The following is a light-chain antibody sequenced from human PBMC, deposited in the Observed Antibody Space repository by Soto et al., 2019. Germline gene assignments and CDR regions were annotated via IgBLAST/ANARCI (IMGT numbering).Light chain of an antibody. V-gene: IGLV1-40*01. CDR3: QSYDSSLSGSG. Sequence: QSVLTQSPSVSRAPGQRVTISCTGSSSNIGAGYDVHWYQQLPGTAPKLLIYGNSNRPSGVPDRFSGSKSGTSASLAITGLQAEDEADYYCQSYDSSLSGSGFGTGTKVTVL. J-gene: IGLJ1*01. CDR2: GNS. CDR1: SSNIGAGYD.